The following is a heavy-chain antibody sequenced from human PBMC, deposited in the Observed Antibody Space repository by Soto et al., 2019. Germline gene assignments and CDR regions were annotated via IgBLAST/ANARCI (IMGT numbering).Heavy chain of an antibody. CDR2: ISSSSDDI. CDR1: GFRFSDHS. CDR3: ARWPKGSLVTA. V-gene: IGHV3-48*02. Sequence: AQLVESGGGLVYPGGSLRLSCVASGFRFSDHSMNWVRQAPGKGLQWVSYISSSSDDIYYADSVKGRFTVSRDNAKNTLFLQMNSLRDDDSAIYYCARWPKGSLVTAWGQGSRVTVSS. J-gene: IGHJ4*01. D-gene: IGHD2-21*02.